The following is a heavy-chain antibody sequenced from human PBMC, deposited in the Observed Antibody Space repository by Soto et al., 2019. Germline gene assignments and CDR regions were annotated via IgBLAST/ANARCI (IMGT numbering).Heavy chain of an antibody. V-gene: IGHV3-21*01. Sequence: EVQLVESGGGLVKPGGSLRLSCAASGFTFSSYSMNWVRQAPGKGLEWVSSISSSSSYIYYADSVKGRFTISRDNAKNSLYLQMNSLRAEATAVYYCATGEYYYDSSGYYYCWGQGTLVTVSS. CDR3: ATGEYYYDSSGYYYC. CDR1: GFTFSSYS. J-gene: IGHJ4*02. CDR2: ISSSSSYI. D-gene: IGHD3-22*01.